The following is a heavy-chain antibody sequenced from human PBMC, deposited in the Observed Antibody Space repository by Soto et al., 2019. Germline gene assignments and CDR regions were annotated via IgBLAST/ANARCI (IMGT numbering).Heavy chain of an antibody. Sequence: QVQLVQSGAEVKKPGSSVKVSCKASGGTFSSYAISWVRQAPGQGLEWMGGIIPIFGTANYAQKFQGRVTITADESTSKAYMELSSLRSEDTAVYYCARDTVWGSYYYDSSFDYWGQGTLVTVSS. J-gene: IGHJ4*02. CDR1: GGTFSSYA. CDR3: ARDTVWGSYYYDSSFDY. V-gene: IGHV1-69*01. CDR2: IIPIFGTA. D-gene: IGHD3-22*01.